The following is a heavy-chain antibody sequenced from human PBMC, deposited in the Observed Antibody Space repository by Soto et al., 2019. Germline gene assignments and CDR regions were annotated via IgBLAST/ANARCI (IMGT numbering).Heavy chain of an antibody. CDR2: ISYDGSNK. J-gene: IGHJ6*03. D-gene: IGHD4-17*01. Sequence: GGSLRLSCAASGFTFSSYGMHWVRQAPGKGLEWVAVISYDGSNKYYADSVKGRFTISRDNSKNTLYLQMNSLRAEDTAVYYCAKEGGMTTVTTYYYYYMDVWGKGTTVTVS. CDR3: AKEGGMTTVTTYYYYYMDV. V-gene: IGHV3-30*18. CDR1: GFTFSSYG.